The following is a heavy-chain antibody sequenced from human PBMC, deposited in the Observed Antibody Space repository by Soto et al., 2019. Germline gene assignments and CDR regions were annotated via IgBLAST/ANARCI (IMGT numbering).Heavy chain of an antibody. V-gene: IGHV1-18*01. CDR3: ARDTGYESDY. CDR1: GYTFTSYC. J-gene: IGHJ4*02. Sequence: QVQLVQSGAEVKKPGASVKVSCNASGYTFTSYCISWVRQSPGQGLEWMGWISAYNVNTNYAQKLQGRVPVTTSTSTITDYMEVSRLGPDDTAVYYCARDTGYESDYWGQVTLVTVSS. CDR2: ISAYNVNT. D-gene: IGHD5-12*01.